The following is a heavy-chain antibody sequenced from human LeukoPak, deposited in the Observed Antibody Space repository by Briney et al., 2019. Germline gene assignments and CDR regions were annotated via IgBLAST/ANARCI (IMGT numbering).Heavy chain of an antibody. CDR1: GYSISNGYY. J-gene: IGHJ4*02. CDR2: VYYSGGT. V-gene: IGHV4-38-2*02. Sequence: SETLSLTCTVSGYSISNGYYWGWIRQPPGKGLEWIGSVYYSGGTYYNPSLKSRVTISADTSKNQFSLKLNSVTAADTAVYYCSRESAGTTISHWGQGTLVTVSS. D-gene: IGHD1-1*01. CDR3: SRESAGTTISH.